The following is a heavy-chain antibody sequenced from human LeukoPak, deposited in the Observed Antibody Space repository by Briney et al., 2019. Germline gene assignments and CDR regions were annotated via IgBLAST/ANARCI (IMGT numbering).Heavy chain of an antibody. CDR3: ARAPGRGRAFFDY. V-gene: IGHV4-34*01. D-gene: IGHD1-26*01. Sequence: PSETLSLTCAVYGWSFSGYYWSWIRQPPGEGLEWIGEINHSGSTNYNPSLKSRVTISVDTSKNQFSLKLSSVTAADTAVYYCARAPGRGRAFFDYWGQGTLVTVSS. J-gene: IGHJ4*02. CDR2: INHSGST. CDR1: GWSFSGYY.